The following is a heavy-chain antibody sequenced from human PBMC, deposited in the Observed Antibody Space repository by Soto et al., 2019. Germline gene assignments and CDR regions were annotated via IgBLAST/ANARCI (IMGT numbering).Heavy chain of an antibody. CDR1: GFSLSTSGVG. CDR2: IYWDDDK. Sequence: QITLKESGPTLVKPTQTLTLTCTFSGFSLSTSGVGVGWIRQPPGKALEWLALIYWDDDKHYSPSLKSRLTITKDAAKNQVVFTMTHMDPVDTATYDCAHSRRGGSLLHWGQGTLVTVSS. J-gene: IGHJ4*02. V-gene: IGHV2-5*02. D-gene: IGHD2-15*01. CDR3: AHSRRGGSLLH.